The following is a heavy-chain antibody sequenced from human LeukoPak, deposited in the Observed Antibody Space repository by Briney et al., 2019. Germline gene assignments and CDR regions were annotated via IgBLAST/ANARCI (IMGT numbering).Heavy chain of an antibody. D-gene: IGHD6-13*01. CDR3: ARHRIVAAGPIDY. CDR1: GASISNSPYF. CDR2: ISEGGAT. J-gene: IGHJ4*02. V-gene: IGHV4-39*01. Sequence: SETLSLTCTVSGASISNSPYFWAWIRQPPGKGLEWIGSISEGGATYYNPSLKSRAIISVDTSSNQFSLNLNSVTAEDTAVYYCARHRIVAAGPIDYWGQGTLVTVSS.